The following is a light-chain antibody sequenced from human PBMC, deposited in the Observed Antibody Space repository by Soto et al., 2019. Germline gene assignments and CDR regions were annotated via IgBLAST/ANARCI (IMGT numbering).Light chain of an antibody. Sequence: EIVLTQSPATLSLSPGERATLSCRASQSVSSYLAWYQQKPGQAPRLLIYDASNTATGLPARFSGSGSGTDFTLTISSLEPDDFAFYYCQQRSNWPRTFGQGTKVE. CDR1: QSVSSY. V-gene: IGKV3-11*01. J-gene: IGKJ1*01. CDR3: QQRSNWPRT. CDR2: DAS.